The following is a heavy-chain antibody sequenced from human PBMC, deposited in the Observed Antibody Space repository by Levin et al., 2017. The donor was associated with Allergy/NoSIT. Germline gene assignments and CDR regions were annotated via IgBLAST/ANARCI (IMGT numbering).Heavy chain of an antibody. CDR3: ARAAYWFDP. CDR2: IYTSGST. CDR1: GGSISSGSYY. D-gene: IGHD6-25*01. Sequence: LRLSCTVSGGSISSGSYYWSWIRQPAGKGLEWIGRIYTSGSTNYNPSLKSRVTISVDTSKNQFSLKLSSVTAADTAVYYCARAAYWFDPWGQGTLVTVSS. J-gene: IGHJ5*02. V-gene: IGHV4-61*02.